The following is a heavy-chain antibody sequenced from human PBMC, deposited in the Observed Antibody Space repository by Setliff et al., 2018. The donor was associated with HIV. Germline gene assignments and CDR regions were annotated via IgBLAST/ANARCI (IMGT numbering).Heavy chain of an antibody. J-gene: IGHJ4*02. CDR3: ATSGTYYYGSGSYHASGY. D-gene: IGHD3-10*01. V-gene: IGHV1-69-2*01. CDR1: GYPFTGYY. CDR2: VDPQDGET. Sequence: ASVKVSCKASGYPFTGYYIHWVQQAPGEGLEWVGRVDPQDGETKYAEKFQGRVTITADTSTDTSDMELSSLRSEDTAVYYCATSGTYYYGSGSYHASGYWGQGTLVTVS.